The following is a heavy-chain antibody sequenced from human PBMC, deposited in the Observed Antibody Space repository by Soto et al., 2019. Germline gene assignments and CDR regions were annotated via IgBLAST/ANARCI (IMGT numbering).Heavy chain of an antibody. CDR2: INTDGSNT. CDR3: AREFCSGGNCYTYYFDP. Sequence: GRALRLSCAAAGLTFNRYWMHWVRHAPGKGLVWVSHINTDGSNTNYADSVKGRFTISRDNAKRTLFLQMNSLRDEDTAVYYCAREFCSGGNCYTYYFDPWGQGIPVTVSS. J-gene: IGHJ5*02. D-gene: IGHD2-15*01. V-gene: IGHV3-74*01. CDR1: GLTFNRYW.